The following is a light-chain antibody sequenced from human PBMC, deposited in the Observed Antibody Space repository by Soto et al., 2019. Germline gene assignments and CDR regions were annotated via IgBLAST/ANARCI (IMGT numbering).Light chain of an antibody. CDR2: GAS. CDR1: QGISTW. V-gene: IGKV1-12*01. J-gene: IGKJ2*01. CDR3: QQASSLPHT. Sequence: DIQMTQSPSSMSASVGDRVTLTCRASQGISTWLAWYQQKPGKVPKLLIYGASRLQTGVPSRFSGSGSGTDFTLTISSLQPEDFATYYCQQASSLPHTFGQGTRVEIK.